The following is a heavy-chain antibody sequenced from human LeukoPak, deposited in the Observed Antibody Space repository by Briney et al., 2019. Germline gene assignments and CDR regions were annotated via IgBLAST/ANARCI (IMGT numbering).Heavy chain of an antibody. CDR1: GFTFSSYA. CDR3: AKDYSNYNYFDY. V-gene: IGHV3-23*01. J-gene: IGHJ4*02. Sequence: PGGSRRLSCAASGFTFSSYAMCLVRPAPGKRVEWASAISGSGGSTYYAVSVKGRFTISRDNSKNTLYLQMNSLRAEDTAVYYCAKDYSNYNYFDYWGQGTLVTVSS. CDR2: ISGSGGST. D-gene: IGHD4-11*01.